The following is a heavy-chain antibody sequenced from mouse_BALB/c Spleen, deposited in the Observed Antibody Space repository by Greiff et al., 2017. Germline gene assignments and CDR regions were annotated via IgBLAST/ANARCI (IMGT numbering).Heavy chain of an antibody. Sequence: EVMLVESGGGLVKPGGSLKLSCAASGFTFSSYTMSWVRQTPEKRLEWVATISSGGSYTYYPDSVKGRFTISRDNAKNTLYLQMSSLKSEDTAMYYCTREYDYDGYAMDYWGQGTSVTVSS. CDR2: ISSGGSYT. CDR3: TREYDYDGYAMDY. CDR1: GFTFSSYT. J-gene: IGHJ4*01. V-gene: IGHV5-6-4*01. D-gene: IGHD2-4*01.